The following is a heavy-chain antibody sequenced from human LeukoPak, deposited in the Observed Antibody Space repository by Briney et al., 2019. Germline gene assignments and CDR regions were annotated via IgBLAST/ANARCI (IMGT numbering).Heavy chain of an antibody. Sequence: PGGSLRLSCAASGFTFSSYGMHWVRQAPGKGLEWVAFIRYDGSNKDYADSVKGRFTISRDNSKNTLYLQMNSLRAEDTAVYYCARRVQYYFDYWGQGTLVTVSS. D-gene: IGHD4-11*01. CDR2: IRYDGSNK. CDR1: GFTFSSYG. J-gene: IGHJ4*02. CDR3: ARRVQYYFDY. V-gene: IGHV3-30*02.